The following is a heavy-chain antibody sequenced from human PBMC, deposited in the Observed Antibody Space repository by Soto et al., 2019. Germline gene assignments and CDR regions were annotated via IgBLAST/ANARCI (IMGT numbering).Heavy chain of an antibody. V-gene: IGHV3-23*01. CDR1: GFTFSSYA. CDR2: ISGSGGST. D-gene: IGHD2-21*02. CDR3: AKDKWDDVVVTAIASQHDY. J-gene: IGHJ4*02. Sequence: PGGSLRLSCAASGFTFSSYAMSWVRQAPGKGLEWVSAISGSGGSTYYADSVKGRFTISRDNSKNTLYLQMNSLRAEDTAVYYCAKDKWDDVVVTAIASQHDYWGPGTLVTVSS.